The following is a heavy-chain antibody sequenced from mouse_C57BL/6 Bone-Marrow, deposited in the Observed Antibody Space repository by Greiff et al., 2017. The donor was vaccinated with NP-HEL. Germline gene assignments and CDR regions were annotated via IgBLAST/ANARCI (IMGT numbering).Heavy chain of an antibody. CDR1: GYTFTDYN. V-gene: IGHV1-18*01. CDR2: INPNNGGT. CDR3: ARSGPYYGSSHFDY. D-gene: IGHD1-1*01. J-gene: IGHJ2*01. Sequence: EVQLPQSGPELVKPGASVKIPCKASGYTFTDYNMDWVKQSHGKSLEWIGDINPNNGGTIYNQKFKGKATLTVDKSSSTAYMELRSLTSEDTAVYYCARSGPYYGSSHFDYWGQGTTLTVSS.